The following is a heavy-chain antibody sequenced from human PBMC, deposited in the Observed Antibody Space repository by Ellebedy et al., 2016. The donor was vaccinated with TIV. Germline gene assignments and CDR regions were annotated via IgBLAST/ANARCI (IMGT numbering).Heavy chain of an antibody. CDR3: ARGLDILTGYFDY. CDR2: IYYSGST. Sequence: SETLSLXXTVSGGSISSYYWSWIRQPPGKGLEWIGYIYYSGSTNYNPSLKSRVTISVDTSKNQFSLKLSSVTAADTAVYYCARGLDILTGYFDYWGQGTLVTVSS. J-gene: IGHJ4*02. CDR1: GGSISSYY. D-gene: IGHD3-9*01. V-gene: IGHV4-59*12.